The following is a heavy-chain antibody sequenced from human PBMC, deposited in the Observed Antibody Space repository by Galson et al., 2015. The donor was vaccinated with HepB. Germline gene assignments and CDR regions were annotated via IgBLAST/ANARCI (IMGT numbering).Heavy chain of an antibody. V-gene: IGHV3-48*02. D-gene: IGHD1-26*01. Sequence: SLRLSCAASGFTFSSYSMNWVRQAPGKGLEWVSYISSSSSTIYYADSVKGRFTISRDNAKNSLYLQMNSLRDEDTAVYYCARAWELLYYMDVWGKGTTVTVSS. J-gene: IGHJ6*03. CDR3: ARAWELLYYMDV. CDR2: ISSSSSTI. CDR1: GFTFSSYS.